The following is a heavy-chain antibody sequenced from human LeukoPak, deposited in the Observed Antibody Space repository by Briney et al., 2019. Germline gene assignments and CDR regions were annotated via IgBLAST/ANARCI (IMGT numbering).Heavy chain of an antibody. V-gene: IGHV4-31*03. J-gene: IGHJ3*02. CDR3: ARMAYYTTATYAFDI. Sequence: PSETLSLTCTVSGGSIRSGGYYWSWIRQHPGKGLEWIGYIYYSGSTYYNPSLKSRVTISVDTSKNQFSLKLSSVTAADTAVYYCARMAYYTTATYAFDIWGQGTMVTVSS. CDR2: IYYSGST. CDR1: GGSIRSGGYY. D-gene: IGHD4-17*01.